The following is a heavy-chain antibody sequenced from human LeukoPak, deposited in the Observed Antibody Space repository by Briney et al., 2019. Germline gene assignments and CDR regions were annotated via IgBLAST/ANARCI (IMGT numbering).Heavy chain of an antibody. CDR1: GFTFSDYS. D-gene: IGHD4-23*01. CDR3: ARERWQGWLDY. Sequence: GSLRFSCVAFGFTFSDYSMNWIRQPPGKGLEWIGYIYYSGSTNYNPSLKSRVTISVDTSKNQFSLKLSSVTAADTAVYYCARERWQGWLDYWGQGTLVTVSS. V-gene: IGHV4-59*01. J-gene: IGHJ4*02. CDR2: IYYSGST.